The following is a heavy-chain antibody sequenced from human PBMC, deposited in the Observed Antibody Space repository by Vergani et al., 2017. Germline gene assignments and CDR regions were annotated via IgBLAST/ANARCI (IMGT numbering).Heavy chain of an antibody. D-gene: IGHD2-2*01. J-gene: IGHJ4*02. CDR2: SNPNSGGT. CDR1: GYNFTDYF. Sequence: QVQLVQSGAEVKKPGASVKISCKASGYNFTDYFMHWVRQAPGQGLEWMGWSNPNSGGTNYEQKYQGRVTMTRDTSIIRAYMEKSNMRSGDTAVYYWGRVGPSSNRDYFDYWGQGTLVTVSS. V-gene: IGHV1-2*02. CDR3: GRVGPSSNRDYFDY.